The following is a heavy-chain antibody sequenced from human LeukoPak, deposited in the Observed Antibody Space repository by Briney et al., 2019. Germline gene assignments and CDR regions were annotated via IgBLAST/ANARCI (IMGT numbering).Heavy chain of an antibody. Sequence: PGGSLRLSCAASGFTFSSYWMHWVRQAPGKGLVWVSRINSDGSSTSCADSVKGRFTISRDNAKNTLYLQMNSLRAEDTAVYYCARDNAPYYDFWSGYWTNYYYYMDVWGKGTTVTVSS. CDR1: GFTFSSYW. V-gene: IGHV3-74*01. CDR2: INSDGSST. CDR3: ARDNAPYYDFWSGYWTNYYYYMDV. J-gene: IGHJ6*03. D-gene: IGHD3-3*01.